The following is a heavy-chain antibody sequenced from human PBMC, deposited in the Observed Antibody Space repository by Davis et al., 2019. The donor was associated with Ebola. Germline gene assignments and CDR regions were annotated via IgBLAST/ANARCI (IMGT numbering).Heavy chain of an antibody. CDR3: TRGHRVTTNALDI. CDR2: ISSAGNTK. D-gene: IGHD4-17*01. Sequence: GESLKISCAASGFPFRIHGMHWVRQAPGKGLEWVAVISSAGNTKFYADSVEGRFTISRDTSKTTLYLQMDSLSAEDTAVYYCTRGHRVTTNALDIWGQGAMVTVSS. CDR1: GFPFRIHG. V-gene: IGHV3-30*03. J-gene: IGHJ3*02.